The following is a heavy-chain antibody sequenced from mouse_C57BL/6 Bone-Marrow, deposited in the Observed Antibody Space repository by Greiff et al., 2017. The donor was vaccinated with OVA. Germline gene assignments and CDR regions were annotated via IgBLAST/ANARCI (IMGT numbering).Heavy chain of an antibody. CDR3: ARKGGQLRLRRYYAMDY. V-gene: IGHV1-26*01. CDR1: GYTFTDYY. Sequence: EVQLQQSGPELVKPGASVKISCKASGYTFTDYYMNWVKQSHGKSLEWIGDINPNNGGTSYNQKFKGKATLTVDKSSSTAYMELRSLTSEDSAVYYCARKGGQLRLRRYYAMDYWGQGTSVTVSS. D-gene: IGHD3-2*02. J-gene: IGHJ4*01. CDR2: INPNNGGT.